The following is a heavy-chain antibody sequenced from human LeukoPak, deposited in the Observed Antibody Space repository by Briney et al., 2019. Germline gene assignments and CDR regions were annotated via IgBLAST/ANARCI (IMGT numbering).Heavy chain of an antibody. Sequence: GASVKVSCKASGYTFTSYDINWVRQATGQGLEWMGWMNPNSGNTGYAQKFQGRVTMTRNTSISTAYMELSSLRSEDTAVYYCARGARTRYCSSTSCYRNWFDPWGQGTLVTVSS. CDR3: ARGARTRYCSSTSCYRNWFDP. CDR2: MNPNSGNT. D-gene: IGHD2-2*01. CDR1: GYTFTSYD. J-gene: IGHJ5*02. V-gene: IGHV1-8*01.